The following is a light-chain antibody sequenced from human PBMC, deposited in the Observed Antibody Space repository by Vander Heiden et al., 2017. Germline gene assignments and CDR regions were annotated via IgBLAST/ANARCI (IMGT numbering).Light chain of an antibody. J-gene: IGLJ2*01. CDR2: DVK. Sequence: QSALTQPPYAPGSPGQSVTSACTVTSSAVGGYTYVSWHQQPPGKAPKLVIYDVKKRPTGVPDRFSGSKSGNTASLTVSGIHAEDEADYYCSSFSGSNSIFGGGTKLTVL. CDR3: SSFSGSNSI. CDR1: SSAVGGYTY. V-gene: IGLV2-8*01.